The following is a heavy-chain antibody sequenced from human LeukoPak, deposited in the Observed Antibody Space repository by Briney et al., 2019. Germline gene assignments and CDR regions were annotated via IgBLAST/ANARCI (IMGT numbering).Heavy chain of an antibody. CDR3: AKDNSNWSFDY. Sequence: GGPLRLSCAASGFTFSSFGMHWVRQAPGKGLEWVAFIGYDGVNKYYADSVKGRFTVSRDNSENTLYVQMNSLEAEDTAVYYCAKDNSNWSFDYWGQGTLVTVSS. D-gene: IGHD4-11*01. V-gene: IGHV3-30*02. CDR1: GFTFSSFG. J-gene: IGHJ4*02. CDR2: IGYDGVNK.